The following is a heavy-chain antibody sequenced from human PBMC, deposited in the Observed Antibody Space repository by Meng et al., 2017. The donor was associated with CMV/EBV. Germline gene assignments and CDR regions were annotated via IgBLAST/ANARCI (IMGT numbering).Heavy chain of an antibody. V-gene: IGHV1-18*01. CDR1: GYTFTSYG. D-gene: IGHD3-22*01. CDR3: ARDFYSSGYSDYYYGLEV. Sequence: ASVKVSCKASGYTFTSYGISWVRQAPGQGLEWMGWISAYNGNTNYAQKLQGRVTMTRDTSTSTTYMELRSLRSDDTAVYYCARDFYSSGYSDYYYGLEVWGQGTTVTVSS. J-gene: IGHJ6*02. CDR2: ISAYNGNT.